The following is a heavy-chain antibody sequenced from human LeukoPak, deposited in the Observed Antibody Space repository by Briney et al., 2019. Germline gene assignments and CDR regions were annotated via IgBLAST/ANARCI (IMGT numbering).Heavy chain of an antibody. Sequence: PGGSLRLSCTASGFSFGDYAMSWVRQAPGKGLEWVGFITSLTYGGTTEYAASVKGRFTISRDDSKSIAYLQMDSLKTEDTAMYYCTRSSYRGPPRVTDYWGQGTLVTVSS. V-gene: IGHV3-49*04. CDR3: TRSSYRGPPRVTDY. D-gene: IGHD2-2*02. CDR2: ITSLTYGGTT. CDR1: GFSFGDYA. J-gene: IGHJ4*02.